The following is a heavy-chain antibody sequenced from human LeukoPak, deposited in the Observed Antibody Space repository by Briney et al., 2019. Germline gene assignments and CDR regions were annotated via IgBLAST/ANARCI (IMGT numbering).Heavy chain of an antibody. Sequence: PSETLSLICSVSGDSISSDYWSWIRQPPGKGLEWIGYIYRIGNTDYNPSLKSRVTISLDTSKNQLSLNLTSVTAADTAVYYCAGRGQRYFRDWGQGTLVTVSS. CDR2: IYRIGNT. V-gene: IGHV4-4*08. CDR1: GDSISSDY. J-gene: IGHJ1*01. CDR3: AGRGQRYFRD.